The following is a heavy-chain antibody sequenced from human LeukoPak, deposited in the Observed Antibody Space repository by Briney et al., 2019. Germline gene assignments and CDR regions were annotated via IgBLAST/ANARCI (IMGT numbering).Heavy chain of an antibody. V-gene: IGHV4-4*07. J-gene: IGHJ4*02. CDR2: IYISGST. D-gene: IGHD2/OR15-2a*01. CDR3: AGHHPRNTVDF. Sequence: SETLSLTCTVSGGSISSYYWSWIRQPAGKGLEWIGRIYISGSTNYNPSLKSRVTISLDTSKNQFSLKLSSVTAAGTAVYYCAGHHPRNTVDFWGQGTLVTVSS. CDR1: GGSISSYY.